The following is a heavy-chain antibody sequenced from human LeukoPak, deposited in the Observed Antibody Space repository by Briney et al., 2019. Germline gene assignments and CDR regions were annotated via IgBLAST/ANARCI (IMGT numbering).Heavy chain of an antibody. CDR3: AGDSSGYYTFDY. J-gene: IGHJ4*02. V-gene: IGHV1-24*01. CDR2: FHPQGGEK. Sequence: GASVNVSCKVSGYTLTELSMHWVRQAPGKGLEGMGGFHPQGGEKIYTQKFQGRVTMTEDTSTDTAYMELSSLRSEKTAVYYCAGDSSGYYTFDYWGQGTLVTVSS. D-gene: IGHD3-22*01. CDR1: GYTLTELS.